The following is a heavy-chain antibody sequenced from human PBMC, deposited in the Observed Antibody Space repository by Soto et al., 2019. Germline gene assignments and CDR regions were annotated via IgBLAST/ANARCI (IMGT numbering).Heavy chain of an antibody. CDR2: IYYSGST. D-gene: IGHD6-13*01. J-gene: IGHJ6*02. V-gene: IGHV4-59*01. CDR1: GGSISSYY. Sequence: SETLSLTCTVSGGSISSYYWSWIRQPPGKGLEWIGYIYYSGSTNYNPSLKSRVTISVDTSKNQFSLKLSSVTAADTAVYYCARGNGYSSSWYLAVWGQGTTVTVSS. CDR3: ARGNGYSSSWYLAV.